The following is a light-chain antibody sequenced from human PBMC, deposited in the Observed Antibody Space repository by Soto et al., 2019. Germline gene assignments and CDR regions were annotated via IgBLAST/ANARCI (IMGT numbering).Light chain of an antibody. CDR2: DAS. CDR1: QSVSSN. CDR3: HQRTNWLIT. J-gene: IGKJ5*01. Sequence: EIGMTQSPATLSVSPGESATLSCRASQSVSSNLAWHQQKPGQAPRILMYDASTRATGISARFSGSGSGTEFTLTISSLEPEDFAVYYCHQRTNWLITFGQGTRLEIK. V-gene: IGKV3-15*01.